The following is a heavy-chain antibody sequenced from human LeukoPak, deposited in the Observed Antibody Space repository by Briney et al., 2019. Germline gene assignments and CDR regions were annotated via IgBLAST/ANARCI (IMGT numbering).Heavy chain of an antibody. J-gene: IGHJ4*02. D-gene: IGHD6-13*01. Sequence: GGSLRLSCAASGLTFSSHWMSWVRQAPGQGPEWVANISPDGDRENYVDSVKGRFTISRDNSKNTLYLQMNSLRAEDTAVYYCAKSIAARLTWGQGTLVTVSS. CDR1: GLTFSSHW. V-gene: IGHV3-7*03. CDR3: AKSIAARLT. CDR2: ISPDGDRE.